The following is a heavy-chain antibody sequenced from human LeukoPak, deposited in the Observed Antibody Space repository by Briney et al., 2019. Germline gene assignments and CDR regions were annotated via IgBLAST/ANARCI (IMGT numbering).Heavy chain of an antibody. CDR2: ISYGGGNK. Sequence: PGGSLRLSCAASGFTFSTFGMHWDRQAPGKGLEWLAVISYGGGNKYYGDSVKGRFTISRDNSKNTLYLQMNSLRTEDTAVYYCAKNSLAAPGEIDWYFDLWGRGTLVTVSS. CDR3: AKNSLAAPGEIDWYFDL. J-gene: IGHJ2*01. V-gene: IGHV3-30*18. D-gene: IGHD6-13*01. CDR1: GFTFSTFG.